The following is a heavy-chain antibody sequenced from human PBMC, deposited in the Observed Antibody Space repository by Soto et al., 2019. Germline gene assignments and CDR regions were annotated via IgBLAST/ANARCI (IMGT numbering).Heavy chain of an antibody. CDR3: AREVDRALVGSPHYFDY. D-gene: IGHD5-18*01. CDR2: IYYSGST. V-gene: IGHV4-59*01. J-gene: IGHJ4*01. CDR1: GGSISSYY. Sequence: PSETLSLTCTVSGGSISSYYWSWIRQPPGKGLEWIGYIYYSGSTNYNPSLKSRVTISVDTSKNQFPLKLSSVTAADTAVYYCAREVDRALVGSPHYFDYWGQGTLVTVSS.